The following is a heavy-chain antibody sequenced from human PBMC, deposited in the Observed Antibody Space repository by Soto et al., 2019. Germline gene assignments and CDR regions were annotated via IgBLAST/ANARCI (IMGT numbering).Heavy chain of an antibody. Sequence: SETLSLTCTVSGGSISSYYWSWIRQPPGKGLEWIGYIYYSGSTNYNPSLKSRVTISVDTSKNQFSLKLSSVTAADTAVYYCARSTTGYSSSWHGTFDYWGQGTLVTVSS. V-gene: IGHV4-59*01. CDR3: ARSTTGYSSSWHGTFDY. D-gene: IGHD6-13*01. CDR1: GGSISSYY. CDR2: IYYSGST. J-gene: IGHJ4*02.